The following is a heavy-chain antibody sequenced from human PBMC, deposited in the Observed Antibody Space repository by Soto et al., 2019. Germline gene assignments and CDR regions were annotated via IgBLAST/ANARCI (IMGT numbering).Heavy chain of an antibody. J-gene: IGHJ4*02. CDR1: GYTLNTYG. V-gene: IGHV1-18*01. CDR2: ISANNDHT. Sequence: QVQLVQSGAEVKKPGASVKVSCKASGYTLNTYGITWVRQAPGQGLEWMGWISANNDHTNYPQKLQGRVTMTTDTSTSTAYMQLRSLTSDATAVYYCTRGTYFAYWGQGTLVPVSS. CDR3: TRGTYFAY.